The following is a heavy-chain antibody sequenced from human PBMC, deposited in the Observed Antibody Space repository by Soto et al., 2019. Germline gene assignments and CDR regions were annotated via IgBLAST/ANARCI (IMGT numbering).Heavy chain of an antibody. CDR1: GYTLTELS. V-gene: IGHV1-24*01. Sequence: ASVKVSCKVSGYTLTELSMHWVRQAPGKGLEWMGGFDPEDGETIYAQKFQGRVTMTEDTSTDTAYMELSSLRSEDTAVYYCAIPHTPYVGWPIDRAFDIWGQGTMVTVSS. D-gene: IGHD3-10*02. CDR3: AIPHTPYVGWPIDRAFDI. J-gene: IGHJ3*02. CDR2: FDPEDGET.